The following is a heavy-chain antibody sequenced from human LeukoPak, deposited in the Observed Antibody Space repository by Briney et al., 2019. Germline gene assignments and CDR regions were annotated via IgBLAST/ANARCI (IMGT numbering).Heavy chain of an antibody. CDR3: ARDGDAYNFDY. J-gene: IGHJ4*02. Sequence: QPGGSLRLSCAASGFTFSSYGMHWVRQAPGKGLEWVAVISYDGSNKYYADSVKGRFTISRDNSKNTLYLQMNSLRAEDTAVYYCARDGDAYNFDYWGQGALVTVSS. D-gene: IGHD5-24*01. V-gene: IGHV3-30*03. CDR1: GFTFSSYG. CDR2: ISYDGSNK.